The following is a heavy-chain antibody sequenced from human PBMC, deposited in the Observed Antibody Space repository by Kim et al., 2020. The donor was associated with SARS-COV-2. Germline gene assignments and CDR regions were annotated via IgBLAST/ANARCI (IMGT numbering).Heavy chain of an antibody. Sequence: SVKVSCKASGGTFSSYAISWVRQAPGQGLEWMGGIIPIFGTANYAQKFQGRVTITADESTSTAYMELSSLRSEDTAVYYCASPSVRTRLLLPFHYGMDVWGQGTTVTVSS. V-gene: IGHV1-69*13. CDR1: GGTFSSYA. CDR3: ASPSVRTRLLLPFHYGMDV. D-gene: IGHD2-15*01. CDR2: IIPIFGTA. J-gene: IGHJ6*02.